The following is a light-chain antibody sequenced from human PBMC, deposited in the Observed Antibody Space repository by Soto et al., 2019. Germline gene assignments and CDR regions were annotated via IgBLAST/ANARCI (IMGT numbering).Light chain of an antibody. V-gene: IGKV1-39*01. J-gene: IGKJ1*01. CDR2: SAS. CDR1: QPIGTS. Sequence: DIQMTQSPSSLSASVGDSVTVTCRASQPIGTSLHWYQQRAGKAPKVLISSASRLQSGVSSRFSGSGSGTHFTLTISRLRPEDYATYYCLQGYNTFWTFGQGTKVEIK. CDR3: LQGYNTFWT.